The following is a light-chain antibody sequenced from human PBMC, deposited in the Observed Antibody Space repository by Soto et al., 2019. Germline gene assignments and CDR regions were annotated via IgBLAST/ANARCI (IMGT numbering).Light chain of an antibody. J-gene: IGKJ2*01. CDR2: DAS. V-gene: IGKV3-11*01. Sequence: EIVLTQSPATLSLSPGERATLSCRASQSVSSYLAWYQQKPGQAPRLLIYDASNRATGIPARFSGSGSGTDFTLTISSLEPEDFAVYYCQQSSNRYTFGQGTKLEIK. CDR3: QQSSNRYT. CDR1: QSVSSY.